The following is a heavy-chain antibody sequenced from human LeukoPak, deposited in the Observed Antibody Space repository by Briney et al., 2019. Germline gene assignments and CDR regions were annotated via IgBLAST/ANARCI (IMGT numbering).Heavy chain of an antibody. CDR2: ISGTAENT. J-gene: IGHJ4*02. D-gene: IGHD3-10*01. CDR3: ANQRGGF. V-gene: IGHV3-23*01. Sequence: GGSLRLSCAASGFIFSSYPMSWVRQAPGMGLEWVSAISGTAENTYYADSVKGRFSISRDNSRNTVHLQMNSLRLEDTAVYYCANQRGGFWGQGTLVTVSS. CDR1: GFIFSSYP.